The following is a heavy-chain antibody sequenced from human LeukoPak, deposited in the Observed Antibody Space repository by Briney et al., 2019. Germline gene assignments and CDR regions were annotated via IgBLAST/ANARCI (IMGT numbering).Heavy chain of an antibody. CDR3: ARGPPGYYDSSGYPPIRY. V-gene: IGHV4-34*01. CDR1: GGSFSGYY. Sequence: SETLSLTCAVYGGSFSGYYWSWIRQPPGKGLEWIGEINHSGSTNYNPSLKSRVTISVDTSKNQFSLKLSSVTAADTAVYYCARGPPGYYDSSGYPPIRYWGQGTLVAVSS. CDR2: INHSGST. D-gene: IGHD3-22*01. J-gene: IGHJ4*02.